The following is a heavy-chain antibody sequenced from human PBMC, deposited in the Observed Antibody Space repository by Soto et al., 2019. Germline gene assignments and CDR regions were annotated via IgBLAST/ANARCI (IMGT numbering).Heavy chain of an antibody. V-gene: IGHV3-23*01. CDR2: ISGAGGRT. D-gene: IGHD2-8*01. Sequence: GGSLRLSCEGTGFNFSSYWMHWVRQAPGKGLEWVASISGAGGRTYNEDSVKGRFTISRDNSKNSVYLQVNSLRADDTAVYYCAKGHTNENGHYSYYGMDVWGQGTTVTVSS. CDR3: AKGHTNENGHYSYYGMDV. CDR1: GFNFSSYW. J-gene: IGHJ6*02.